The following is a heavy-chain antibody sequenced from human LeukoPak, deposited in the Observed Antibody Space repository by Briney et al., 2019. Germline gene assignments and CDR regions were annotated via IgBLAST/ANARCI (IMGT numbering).Heavy chain of an antibody. CDR1: GGIFSSYA. J-gene: IGHJ4*02. CDR3: ARDLIGVGEDL. V-gene: IGHV1-69*05. CDR2: IITIFGTA. D-gene: IGHD6-19*01. Sequence: SVKVSCKACGGIFSSYAISWVRQAPGQGLEWMGGIITIFGTANYAQKFQGRVTITTDESTSTAYMELSSLRSEDTAVYYCARDLIGVGEDLWGQGTLVTISS.